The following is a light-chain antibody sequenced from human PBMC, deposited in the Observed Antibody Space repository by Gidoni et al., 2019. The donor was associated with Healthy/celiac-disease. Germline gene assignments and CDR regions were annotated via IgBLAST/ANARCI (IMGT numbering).Light chain of an antibody. CDR1: HGVSSN. CDR2: CAS. V-gene: IGKV3-15*01. CDR3: QQYNNWPPIT. Sequence: EIVMTQSPATLSVSPGERATLSCRARHGVSSNLAWYQQKPGQAPRLLIYCASTRATGIPSRCSGSGSGTEFTLTISSLQSEDLAVYYCQQYNNWPPITFGGGTKVEIK. J-gene: IGKJ4*01.